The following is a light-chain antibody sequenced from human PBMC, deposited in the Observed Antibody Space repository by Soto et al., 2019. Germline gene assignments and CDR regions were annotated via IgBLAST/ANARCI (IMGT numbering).Light chain of an antibody. Sequence: QSVLTQPPSMFGTPGQRVAISCSGGSSNVGRNYVYWYQQLPGTAPKLLISRNDQRPSGVPDRFSGSKSGTSGSLAISGLQAEDEADYYCISYRGSDTSYVFGTGTKLTVL. CDR3: ISYRGSDTSYV. J-gene: IGLJ1*01. V-gene: IGLV1-47*01. CDR1: SSNVGRNY. CDR2: RND.